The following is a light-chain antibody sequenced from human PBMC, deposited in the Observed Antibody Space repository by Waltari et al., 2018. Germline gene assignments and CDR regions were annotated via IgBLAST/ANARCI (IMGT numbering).Light chain of an antibody. Sequence: QSAPPQPRSVSGSPGPSVSLSCTGSNSDVGGYNYLSWYQQYPGRAPIMLIYDVNKPSSGVPDRFSGAKVGNTASLTISGLLPEDEADYYCCSFVGSYTSVFGGGTKVTVL. V-gene: IGLV2-11*01. CDR2: DVN. CDR1: NSDVGGYNY. CDR3: CSFVGSYTSV. J-gene: IGLJ2*01.